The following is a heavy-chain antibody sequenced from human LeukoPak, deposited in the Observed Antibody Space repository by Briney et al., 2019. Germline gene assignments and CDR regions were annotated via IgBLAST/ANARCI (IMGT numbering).Heavy chain of an antibody. CDR3: ARDSSSPYYYYYYMDV. J-gene: IGHJ6*03. CDR2: ISSSSYI. CDR1: GFTSSSYS. D-gene: IGHD6-13*01. Sequence: PGWSLRLSCAASGFTSSSYSMNWVRQAPGKGLEWVSSISSSSYIYYADSVKGRFTISRDNAKNSLYLQMNSLRAEDTAVYYCARDSSSPYYYYYYMDVWGKGTTVTVSS. V-gene: IGHV3-21*01.